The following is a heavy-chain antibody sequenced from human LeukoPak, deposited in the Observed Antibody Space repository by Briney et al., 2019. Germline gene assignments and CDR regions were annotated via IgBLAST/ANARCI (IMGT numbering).Heavy chain of an antibody. J-gene: IGHJ4*02. V-gene: IGHV3-21*01. Sequence: PGGSLRLSCTASGFIFTRYSMTWVRQAPGKGLEWVSTISSSSTNTYFGDSVRGRFTISRDNAQNSLYLQMNSLRAEDTAVYYCAREIRYFDWLLTGGGLATPSFDYWGQGTLVTVSS. CDR2: ISSSSTNT. CDR3: AREIRYFDWLLTGGGLATPSFDY. CDR1: GFIFTRYS. D-gene: IGHD3-9*01.